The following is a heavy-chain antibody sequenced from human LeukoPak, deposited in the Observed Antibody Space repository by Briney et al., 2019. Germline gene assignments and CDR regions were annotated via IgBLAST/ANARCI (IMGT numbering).Heavy chain of an antibody. J-gene: IGHJ4*02. D-gene: IGHD3-22*01. Sequence: GGSLRLSCAASGFTFSSYHMNWVRQAPGKGLEWVSYISSSSSTIYYADSVRGRFTISRDNAKNSLYLQMNRLRAEDTAIYYCARYYFDSSGYKLLDYWGQGTLVTVSS. CDR1: GFTFSSYH. CDR3: ARYYFDSSGYKLLDY. V-gene: IGHV3-48*04. CDR2: ISSSSSTI.